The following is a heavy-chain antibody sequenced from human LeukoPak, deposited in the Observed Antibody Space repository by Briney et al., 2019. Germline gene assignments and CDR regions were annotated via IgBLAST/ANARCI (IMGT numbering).Heavy chain of an antibody. CDR2: IIPILGIA. D-gene: IGHD3-22*01. J-gene: IGHJ4*02. V-gene: IGHV1-69*04. Sequence: SVKVSCKASGGTFSSYAISWVRQAPRQGLEWMGRIIPILGIANYAQKFQGRVTITADKSTSTAYMELSSLRSEDTAVYYCARLAYYYDSSGYYLDYWGQGTLVTVSS. CDR3: ARLAYYYDSSGYYLDY. CDR1: GGTFSSYA.